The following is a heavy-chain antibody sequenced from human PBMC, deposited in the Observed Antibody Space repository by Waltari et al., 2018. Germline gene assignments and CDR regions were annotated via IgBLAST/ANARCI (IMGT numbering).Heavy chain of an antibody. D-gene: IGHD2-2*01. J-gene: IGHJ5*02. CDR2: IYYSGST. CDR1: GGSISSYY. CDR3: ARGGGYCSSTSCSESWFDP. V-gene: IGHV4-59*01. Sequence: QVQLQESGPGLVKPSETLSLTCTVSGGSISSYYWSWIRQPPGKGLEWIGYIYYSGSTNYNPSLKSRVTISVDTSKNQFSLKLSSVTAADTAVYYCARGGGYCSSTSCSESWFDPWGQGTLVTVSS.